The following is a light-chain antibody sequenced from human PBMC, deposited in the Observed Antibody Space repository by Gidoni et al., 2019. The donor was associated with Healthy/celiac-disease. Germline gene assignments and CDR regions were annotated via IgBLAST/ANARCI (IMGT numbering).Light chain of an antibody. CDR3: QQYGSSPGVT. J-gene: IGKJ5*01. V-gene: IGKV3-20*01. CDR1: QSVSSSY. Sequence: EIVLTQSPGTLSLSPGERATLSCRASQSVSSSYLAWYQQKPGQAPRLLIYGASSRATGIPDRFSGSGSGTDFTLTISRLEPEDFAVYYCQQYGSSPGVTFXQXTRLXIK. CDR2: GAS.